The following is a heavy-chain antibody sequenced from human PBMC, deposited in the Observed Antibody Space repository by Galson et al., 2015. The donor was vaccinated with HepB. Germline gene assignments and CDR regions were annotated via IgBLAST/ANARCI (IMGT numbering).Heavy chain of an antibody. CDR2: INPNSGGT. V-gene: IGHV1-2*06. D-gene: IGHD3-10*01. Sequence: SVKVSCKASGYTFTGYYMHWVRQAPGQGLEWMGRINPNSGGTNYAQKFQGRVTMTRDTSISTAYMELSRLRSDDTAVYYRARDRLPITMVQGAEEGFDYWGQGTLVTVSS. CDR1: GYTFTGYY. J-gene: IGHJ4*02. CDR3: ARDRLPITMVQGAEEGFDY.